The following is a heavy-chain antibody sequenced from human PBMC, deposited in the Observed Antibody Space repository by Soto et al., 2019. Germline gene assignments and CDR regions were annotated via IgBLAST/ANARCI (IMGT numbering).Heavy chain of an antibody. V-gene: IGHV4-39*02. Sequence: QLQLQESGPGLVKPSETLSLTCTVSGGSISSSSYYWGWIRQPPGKGLEWIGSIYYSGSTYYNPPLKRRVNISVDTSKILFSLKLRSVTAADTAVYYCARDWGKGQGAFDIWGQGTMVTVSS. CDR3: ARDWGKGQGAFDI. D-gene: IGHD3-16*01. J-gene: IGHJ3*02. CDR2: IYYSGST. CDR1: GGSISSSSYY.